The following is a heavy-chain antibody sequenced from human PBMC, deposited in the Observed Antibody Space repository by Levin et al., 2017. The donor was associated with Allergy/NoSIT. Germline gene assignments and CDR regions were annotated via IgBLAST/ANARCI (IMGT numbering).Heavy chain of an antibody. CDR1: GFTFSSYG. D-gene: IGHD3-22*01. CDR2: ISYDGSNK. J-gene: IGHJ6*02. CDR3: AKHMGCSDSSGCNYYYYYGMDV. Sequence: PGGSLRLSCAASGFTFSSYGMHWVRQAPGKGLEWVAVISYDGSNKYYADSVKGRFTISRDNSKNTLYLQMNSLRAEDTAVYYCAKHMGCSDSSGCNYYYYYGMDVWGQGTTVTVSS. V-gene: IGHV3-30*18.